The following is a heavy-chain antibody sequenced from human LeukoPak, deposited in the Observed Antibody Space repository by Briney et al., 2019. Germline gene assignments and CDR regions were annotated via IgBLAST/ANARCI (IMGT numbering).Heavy chain of an antibody. CDR2: ISGSGGST. CDR1: GFIVSSNY. J-gene: IGHJ3*02. D-gene: IGHD3-10*01. CDR3: ARSFGEFGNGFDI. Sequence: PGGSLRLSCAASGFIVSSNYMSWVRQAPGKGLEWVSVISGSGGSTNYADSVKGRFTISRENAKNSLYLQMNSLRAGDTAVYYCARSFGEFGNGFDIWGQGTVVTVSS. V-gene: IGHV3-53*01.